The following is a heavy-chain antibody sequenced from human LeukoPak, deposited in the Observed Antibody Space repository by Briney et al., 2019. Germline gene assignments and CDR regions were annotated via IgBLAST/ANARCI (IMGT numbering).Heavy chain of an antibody. J-gene: IGHJ5*02. Sequence: PSETLSLTCTVSGGSISSSSYYWGWIRQPPGKGLEWIGSIYYSGSTYYNPSLKSRVTISVDTSKNQFSLKLSSVTAADTAVYYCARQSIGFGELYFPWFDPWGQGTLVTVSS. D-gene: IGHD3-10*01. V-gene: IGHV4-39*01. CDR3: ARQSIGFGELYFPWFDP. CDR2: IYYSGST. CDR1: GGSISSSSYY.